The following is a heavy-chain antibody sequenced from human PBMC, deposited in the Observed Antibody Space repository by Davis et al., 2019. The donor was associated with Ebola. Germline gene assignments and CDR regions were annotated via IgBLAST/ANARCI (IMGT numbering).Heavy chain of an antibody. Sequence: GESLKISCQASGYTFTSYWISWVRQMPGKGLEWMGRIDPSDSYTNYSPSFQGHVTISADKSISTAYLQWSSLKASDTAMYYCALSNTAMVGDFDYWGQGTLVTVSS. V-gene: IGHV5-10-1*01. CDR2: IDPSDSYT. J-gene: IGHJ4*02. CDR3: ALSNTAMVGDFDY. D-gene: IGHD5-18*01. CDR1: GYTFTSYW.